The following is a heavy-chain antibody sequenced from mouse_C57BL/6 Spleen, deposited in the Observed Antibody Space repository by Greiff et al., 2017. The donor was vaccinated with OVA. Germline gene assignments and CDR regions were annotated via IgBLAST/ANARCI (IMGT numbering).Heavy chain of an antibody. J-gene: IGHJ4*01. V-gene: IGHV1-55*01. Sequence: QVQLQQPGAELVKPGASVKMSCKASGYTFTSYWITWVKQRPGQGLEWIGVIYPASGSTNYNEQFKSKATLTVDKSSSTAYMQLSSLTSEDSAVYYGAKGGGFTRAMDYWGQGTSVTVSS. CDR1: GYTFTSYW. D-gene: IGHD1-1*02. CDR3: AKGGGFTRAMDY. CDR2: IYPASGST.